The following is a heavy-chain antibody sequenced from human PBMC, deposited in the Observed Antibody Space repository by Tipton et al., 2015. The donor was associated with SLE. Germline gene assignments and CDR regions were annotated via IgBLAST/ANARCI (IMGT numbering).Heavy chain of an antibody. CDR2: ISHSGGA. J-gene: IGHJ6*03. V-gene: IGHV4-34*01. D-gene: IGHD5-18*01. Sequence: WSWIRQSPGKRLEWIGEISHSGGANYNPSLKSRATVSLDRSNNEFSLRLNSVTAADTAVYYCARGVAGYFMYCYMDVWGKGTVVTVSS. CDR3: ARGVAGYFMYCYMDV.